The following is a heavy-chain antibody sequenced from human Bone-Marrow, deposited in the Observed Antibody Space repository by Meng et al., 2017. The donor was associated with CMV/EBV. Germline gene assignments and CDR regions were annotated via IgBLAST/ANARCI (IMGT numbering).Heavy chain of an antibody. J-gene: IGHJ3*02. CDR1: GGTFSSYD. CDR2: MNPNSGNT. CDR3: ARVGDAFDI. V-gene: IGHV1-8*01. Sequence: ASVKVSCKASGGTFSSYDINWVRQATGQGLEWMGWMNPNSGNTGYAQKFQGRVTMTRNTSISTAYMELSSLRSDDTAVYYCARVGDAFDIWGQGTMVTVSS.